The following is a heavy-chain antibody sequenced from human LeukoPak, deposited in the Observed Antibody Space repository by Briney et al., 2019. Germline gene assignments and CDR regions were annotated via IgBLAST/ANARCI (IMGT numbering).Heavy chain of an antibody. CDR2: IYYSGST. CDR1: SDSIRSSY. CDR3: ARVTPLYVHYYFDW. J-gene: IGHJ4*02. D-gene: IGHD3-10*02. V-gene: IGHV4-59*01. Sequence: SETLSLTCTVSSDSIRSSYWSWIRQPPGKGLEWLGYIYYSGSTSYNPSLKSRVTISVDTSKHQFSLRLSSVTAADTAIYYCARVTPLYVHYYFDWWGQGALVTVSS.